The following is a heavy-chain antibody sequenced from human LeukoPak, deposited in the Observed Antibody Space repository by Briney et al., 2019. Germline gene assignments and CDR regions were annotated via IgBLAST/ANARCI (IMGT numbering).Heavy chain of an antibody. CDR1: GFTFDDYA. V-gene: IGHV3-9*03. CDR3: AKDMIPRVVVVAAPDDAFDI. CDR2: ISRNSGSI. J-gene: IGHJ3*02. D-gene: IGHD2-15*01. Sequence: GGSLRLSCAASGFTFDDYAMHWVRQAPGKGLEWVSGISRNSGSIGYADSVKGRFTISRDNAKNSLYLQMNSLRAEDMALYYCAKDMIPRVVVVAAPDDAFDIWGQGTMVTVSS.